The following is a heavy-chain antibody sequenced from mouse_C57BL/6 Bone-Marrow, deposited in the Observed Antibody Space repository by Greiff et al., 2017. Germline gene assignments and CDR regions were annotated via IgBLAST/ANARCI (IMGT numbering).Heavy chain of an antibody. V-gene: IGHV5-4*01. Sequence: EVQVVESWRGLVQSGGSLQLSCAPSAFTFSSYAMSWVRPTPETRLEWVATISDGGSYPYYPDNVKGRFTISRDNAKNNLYLQMSHLKSENTAMYYCARHDLYAMHTRGQSASGTVS. D-gene: IGHD2-12*01. CDR2: ISDGGSYP. J-gene: IGHJ4*01. CDR1: AFTFSSYA. CDR3: ARHDLYAMHT.